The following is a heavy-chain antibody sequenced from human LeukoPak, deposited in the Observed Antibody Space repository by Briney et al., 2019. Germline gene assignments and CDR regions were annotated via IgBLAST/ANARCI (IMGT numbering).Heavy chain of an antibody. Sequence: SETLSLTCTVSGGSISSGGYCWSWIRQHPGKGLEWIGYIYYSGSTYYNPSLKSRVTISVDTSKNQFSLKLSSVTAADTAVYYCARGPSYYYDSSGYSFDYWGQGTLVTVSS. V-gene: IGHV4-31*03. CDR2: IYYSGST. CDR1: GGSISSGGYC. J-gene: IGHJ4*02. D-gene: IGHD3-22*01. CDR3: ARGPSYYYDSSGYSFDY.